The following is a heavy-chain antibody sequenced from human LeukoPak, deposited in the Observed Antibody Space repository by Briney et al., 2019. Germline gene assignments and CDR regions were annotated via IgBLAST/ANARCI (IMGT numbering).Heavy chain of an antibody. Sequence: SETLSLTCTVSGGSISSHYWSWIRQPPGKGLEWIGYIYYSGSTNYNPSLKSRVTISVDTSKNQFSLKLSSVTAADTAVYYCARGRLDIVATTPHFDYWGQGTLVTVSS. CDR2: IYYSGST. D-gene: IGHD5-12*01. CDR1: GGSISSHY. J-gene: IGHJ4*02. CDR3: ARGRLDIVATTPHFDY. V-gene: IGHV4-59*08.